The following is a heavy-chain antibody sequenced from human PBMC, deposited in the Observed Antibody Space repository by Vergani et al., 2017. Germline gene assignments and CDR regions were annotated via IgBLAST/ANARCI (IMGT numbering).Heavy chain of an antibody. D-gene: IGHD1-26*01. Sequence: QLQLQESGPGLVKPSETLSLTCTVSGGSISSSSYYWGWLRQPPGKGLEWIGSIYYSGSTYYNPSLKSRVTISVDTSKNQFSLKLSSVTAADTAVYYCARHSGSYHVFYYYYGMDVWGQGTTVTVSS. J-gene: IGHJ6*02. CDR1: GGSISSSSYY. V-gene: IGHV4-39*01. CDR2: IYYSGST. CDR3: ARHSGSYHVFYYYYGMDV.